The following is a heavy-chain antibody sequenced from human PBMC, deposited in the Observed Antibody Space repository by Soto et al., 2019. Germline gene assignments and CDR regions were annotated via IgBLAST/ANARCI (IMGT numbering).Heavy chain of an antibody. J-gene: IGHJ5*02. V-gene: IGHV4-31*03. Sequence: SETLSLTCFVSGYSITAGGYYWSWIRHHPGKGLEWIGSFYSSGSIIYNPSLRSRVSISGDTSSNRFSMSLTSVTAADTARYYCARMYSSGSGWFHPWGQGTLVTVSS. D-gene: IGHD6-19*01. CDR2: FYSSGSI. CDR3: ARMYSSGSGWFHP. CDR1: GYSITAGGYY.